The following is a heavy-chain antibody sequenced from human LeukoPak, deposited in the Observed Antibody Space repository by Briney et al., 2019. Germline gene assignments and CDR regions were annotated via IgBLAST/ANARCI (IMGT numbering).Heavy chain of an antibody. Sequence: GGSLRLSCAVSGFTFSSYGMSWVRQAPGKGLEWVSAISGSGGSTYYADSVKGRFTISRDNSKNTLYLQMNSLTVEDTAVYYCAKAADQYYYSYFYYMDVWGKGTTVTVSS. J-gene: IGHJ6*03. V-gene: IGHV3-23*01. CDR3: AKAADQYYYSYFYYMDV. CDR2: ISGSGGST. D-gene: IGHD2/OR15-2a*01. CDR1: GFTFSSYG.